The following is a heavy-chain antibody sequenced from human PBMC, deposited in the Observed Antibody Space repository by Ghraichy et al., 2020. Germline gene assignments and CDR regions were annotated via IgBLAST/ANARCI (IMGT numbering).Heavy chain of an antibody. D-gene: IGHD3-3*01. V-gene: IGHV3-48*03. Sequence: GGSLRLSCAASGFTFSSYEMNWVRQAPGKGLEWVSYISSSGSTIYYADSVKGRFTISRDNAKNSLYLQMNSLRAEDTAVYYCARARQNCDFWSGYYTEYYYYMDVWGKGTTVTVSS. CDR3: ARARQNCDFWSGYYTEYYYYMDV. CDR1: GFTFSSYE. J-gene: IGHJ6*03. CDR2: ISSSGSTI.